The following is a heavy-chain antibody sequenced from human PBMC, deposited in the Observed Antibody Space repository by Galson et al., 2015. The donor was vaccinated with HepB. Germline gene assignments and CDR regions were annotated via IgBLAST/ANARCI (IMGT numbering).Heavy chain of an antibody. CDR3: ARSTRVGAAFDS. CDR2: ISSSSSYI. Sequence: SLRLSCAASGFTFSSYSMNWVRQAPGKGLEWVSSISSSSSYIYYADSVKGRFTISRDNAKNSLYLQMNSLRAEDTAVYYCARSTRVGAAFDSWGQGTLVTVSS. J-gene: IGHJ4*02. V-gene: IGHV3-21*01. CDR1: GFTFSSYS. D-gene: IGHD1-26*01.